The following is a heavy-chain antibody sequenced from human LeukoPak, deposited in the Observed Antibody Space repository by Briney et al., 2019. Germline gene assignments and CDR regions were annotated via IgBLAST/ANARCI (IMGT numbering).Heavy chain of an antibody. Sequence: PGGSLRLSCAASGFTFNNFGMHWVRQAPGKGLEWVSFIGYEGVHKYYADSVKGRFTISKDNSKATLYLQMNSLRPEDTAVYYCAKDLHGGYSSDNWGQGTLVTVFS. CDR1: GFTFNNFG. CDR2: IGYEGVHK. V-gene: IGHV3-30*02. J-gene: IGHJ4*02. D-gene: IGHD4-23*01. CDR3: AKDLHGGYSSDN.